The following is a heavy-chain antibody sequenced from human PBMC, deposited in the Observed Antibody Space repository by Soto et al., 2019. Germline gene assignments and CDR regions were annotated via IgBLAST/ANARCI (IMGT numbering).Heavy chain of an antibody. V-gene: IGHV3-13*01. CDR3: ARVMATSSSGCDY. J-gene: IGHJ4*02. CDR2: IGAAGVT. D-gene: IGHD6-19*01. Sequence: EVQLVESGGGLVQSGGSLRLSCAASGFTFSSYDIHWVRQGTGKGLEWVSGIGAAGVTYYADSVKGRFTISRENAKNSLYLQMNSLRAGDTGVYYCARVMATSSSGCDYWGQGTLVTVSS. CDR1: GFTFSSYD.